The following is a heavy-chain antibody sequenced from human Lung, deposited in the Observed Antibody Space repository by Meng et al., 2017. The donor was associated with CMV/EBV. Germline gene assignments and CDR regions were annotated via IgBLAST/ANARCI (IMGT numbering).Heavy chain of an antibody. Sequence: SXTXSLXXTVSGGSISSSSHYWGWIRQPPGKGLEWIATIYYNGGTSYNPSLKSRVTISLDTSKNQFSLKLNSVTAADTAVYYCATTSSGWFNYFDSWGQGXLVTVSS. J-gene: IGHJ4*02. CDR3: ATTSSGWFNYFDS. CDR1: GGSISSSSHY. CDR2: IYYNGGT. D-gene: IGHD6-19*01. V-gene: IGHV4-39*01.